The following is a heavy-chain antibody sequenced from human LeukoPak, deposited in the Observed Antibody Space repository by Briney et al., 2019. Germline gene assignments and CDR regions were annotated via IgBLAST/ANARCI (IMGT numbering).Heavy chain of an antibody. V-gene: IGHV3-21*01. CDR1: GFTFNIYS. J-gene: IGHJ4*02. D-gene: IGHD3-10*01. CDR2: ISSGSGSM. CDR3: ARGPNELWF. Sequence: PGGSLRLSCAASGFTFNIYSMNWVRQAPGKGLEWVSSISSGSGSMYYADSVRGRFTISRDDAKNSLFLQMNSLRAEDTAVYYCARGPNELWFGAQGTLVTVSS.